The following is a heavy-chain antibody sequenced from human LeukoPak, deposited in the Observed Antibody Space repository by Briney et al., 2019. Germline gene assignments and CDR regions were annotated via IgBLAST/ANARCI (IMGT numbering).Heavy chain of an antibody. J-gene: IGHJ4*02. CDR1: GGSIGSYY. V-gene: IGHV4-59*01. D-gene: IGHD4-17*01. CDR2: IYYSGST. CDR3: ARSGYGDYVIDY. Sequence: SETLSLTCTVSGGSIGSYYWSWIRQPPGKGLEWIGYIYYSGSTNYNPSLKSRVTISVDTSKNQFSLKLSSVTAADTAVYYCARSGYGDYVIDYWGQGTLVTVSS.